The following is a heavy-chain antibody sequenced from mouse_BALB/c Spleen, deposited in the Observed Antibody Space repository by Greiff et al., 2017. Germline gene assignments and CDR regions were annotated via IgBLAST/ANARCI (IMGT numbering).Heavy chain of an antibody. CDR3: TRSAYYGNYRAY. D-gene: IGHD2-10*01. J-gene: IGHJ3*01. Sequence: QVQLQQSGAELVRPGASVTLSCKASGYTFTDYEMHWVKQTPVHGLEWIGAIDPETGGTAYNQKFKGKATLTADKSSSTAYMELRSLTSEDSAVYYCTRSAYYGNYRAYWGQGTLVTVS. V-gene: IGHV1-15*01. CDR1: GYTFTDYE. CDR2: IDPETGGT.